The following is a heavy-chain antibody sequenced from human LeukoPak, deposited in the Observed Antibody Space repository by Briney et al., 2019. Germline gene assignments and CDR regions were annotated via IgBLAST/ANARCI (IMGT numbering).Heavy chain of an antibody. CDR1: GGSISSSSYN. J-gene: IGHJ4*02. CDR3: ARHARGSYYYFDY. V-gene: IGHV4-39*01. Sequence: PSETLSFTCTVSGGSISSSSYNWGWIRQPPGKGLEWIGSVYYSGSTYYNPSLKSRVTISVDTSKNQFSLKLSSVTDADTAVYYCARHARGSYYYFDYWGQGILVTVSS. CDR2: VYYSGST. D-gene: IGHD1-26*01.